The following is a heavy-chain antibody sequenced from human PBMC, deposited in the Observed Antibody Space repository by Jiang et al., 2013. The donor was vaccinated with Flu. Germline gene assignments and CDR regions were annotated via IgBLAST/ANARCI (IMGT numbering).Heavy chain of an antibody. CDR2: IFTSGIS. J-gene: IGHJ5*02. V-gene: IGHV4-4*07. CDR1: SGSIRGYY. CDR3: ARLAATRSTWFDP. D-gene: IGHD6-13*01. Sequence: SLTCTVSSGSIRGYYWSWIRQPAGKGLEWIGHIFTSGISNYNPSLNSRVTMSVDASKNQFSLKLSSVSAADTAIYYCARLAATRSTWFDPWGQGTLVTVSS.